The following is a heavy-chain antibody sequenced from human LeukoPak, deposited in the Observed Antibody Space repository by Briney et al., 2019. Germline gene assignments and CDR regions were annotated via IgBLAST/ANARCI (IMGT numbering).Heavy chain of an antibody. CDR2: ISGSGGST. CDR1: GFIFSNYA. V-gene: IGHV3-23*01. D-gene: IGHD4-17*01. J-gene: IGHJ4*02. CDR3: AKDLRWGTVTTFPY. Sequence: QPGGSLRLSCAASGFIFSNYAMGWVRQAPGKGLEWASAISGSGGSTYYADSVKGRFTISRDNSKNTLYLQMNSLRAEDTAVYYCAKDLRWGTVTTFPYWGQGTLVTVSS.